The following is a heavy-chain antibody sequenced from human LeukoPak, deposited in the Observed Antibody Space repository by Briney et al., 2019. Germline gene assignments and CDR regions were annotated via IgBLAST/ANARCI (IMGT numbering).Heavy chain of an antibody. D-gene: IGHD3-3*01. CDR3: AGFWSGYYRYY. CDR2: ISGSSGST. J-gene: IGHJ4*02. V-gene: IGHV3-23*01. CDR1: GFTFSSFA. Sequence: GGSLRLSCAASGFTFSSFAMSWVRQAPGKGLEWVSIISGSSGSTYYADSVKGRFTISRDNSKNTLYLQMNSLRAEDTAVYYCAGFWSGYYRYYWGQGTLVTVSS.